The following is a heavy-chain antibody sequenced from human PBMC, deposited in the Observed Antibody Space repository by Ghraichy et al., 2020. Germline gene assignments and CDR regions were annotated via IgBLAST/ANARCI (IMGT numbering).Heavy chain of an antibody. CDR3: ARAYSSSLLRRKGYGMDV. CDR1: GYTFTSYA. V-gene: IGHV1-3*01. CDR2: INAGNGNT. D-gene: IGHD6-13*01. J-gene: IGHJ6*02. Sequence: ASVKVSCKASGYTFTSYAMHWVRQAPGQRLEWMGWINAGNGNTKYSQKFQGRVTITRDTSASTAYMELSSLRSEDTAVYYCARAYSSSLLRRKGYGMDVWGQGTTVTVSS.